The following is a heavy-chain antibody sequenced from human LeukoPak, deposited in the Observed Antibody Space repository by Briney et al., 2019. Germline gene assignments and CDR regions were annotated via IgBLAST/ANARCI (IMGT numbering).Heavy chain of an antibody. V-gene: IGHV3-48*01. CDR2: ISSSSSTI. Sequence: GGSLRLSCAASGFTFSSYEMNWVRQAPGKGLECVSYISSSSSTIYYADSVKGRFTISRDNAENALYLQMNSLRVEDTAVYYCVRDGVWSGAFDTWGQGTMVTVSS. CDR3: VRDGVWSGAFDT. D-gene: IGHD3-10*01. CDR1: GFTFSSYE. J-gene: IGHJ3*02.